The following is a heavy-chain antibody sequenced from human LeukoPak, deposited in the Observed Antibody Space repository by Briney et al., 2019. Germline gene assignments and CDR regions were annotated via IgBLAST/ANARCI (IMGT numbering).Heavy chain of an antibody. V-gene: IGHV3-21*01. J-gene: IGHJ3*02. CDR3: ARDLSRGKPHAFDI. CDR2: ISSSSSYI. Sequence: GGSLRLSCAASGFTFSSYSMNWVRQAPGKGLEWVASISSSSSYIYYADSVKGRFTISRDNAKKSLYLQMNGLRSEDTAVYYCARDLSRGKPHAFDIWGQGTMVTVSS. CDR1: GFTFSSYS. D-gene: IGHD1-14*01.